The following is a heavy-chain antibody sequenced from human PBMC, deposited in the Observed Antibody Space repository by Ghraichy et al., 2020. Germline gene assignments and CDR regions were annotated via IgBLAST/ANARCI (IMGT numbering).Heavy chain of an antibody. Sequence: SETLSLTCTVSGYSISSGYYWGWIRQPPGKGLEWIGSIYHSGSTYYNPSLKSRVTISVDTSKNQFSLKLSSVTAADTAVYYCASFQPTDVYYYDSSGYYPLFDYWGQGTLVTVSS. CDR2: IYHSGST. D-gene: IGHD3-22*01. CDR1: GYSISSGYY. CDR3: ASFQPTDVYYYDSSGYYPLFDY. V-gene: IGHV4-38-2*02. J-gene: IGHJ4*02.